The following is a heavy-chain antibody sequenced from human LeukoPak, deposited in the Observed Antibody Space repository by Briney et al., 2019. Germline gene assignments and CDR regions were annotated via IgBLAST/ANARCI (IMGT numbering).Heavy chain of an antibody. V-gene: IGHV3-9*01. CDR1: GFTFDDYA. D-gene: IGHD6-13*01. CDR3: AKDRAYSSSHFDY. J-gene: IGHJ4*02. CDR2: ISVNSGSI. Sequence: GGSLRLSCAASGFTFDDYAMHRVRESPGNDLEWVSGISVNSGSIGYADSVKGRFTISRDNAKNSLYLQMNSLRAEDTALYYCAKDRAYSSSHFDYWGQGTLVTVSS.